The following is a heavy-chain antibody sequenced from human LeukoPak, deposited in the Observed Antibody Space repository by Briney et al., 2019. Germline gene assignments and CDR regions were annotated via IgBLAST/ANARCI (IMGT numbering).Heavy chain of an antibody. J-gene: IGHJ4*02. CDR1: GFTFSSYS. Sequence: GGSLRLSCAASGFTFSSYSMNWVRQAPGKGLEWVSSISSSSSYIYYADSVKGRFTISRDNAKNSLYLQMNSLRAEDTAVYYCARELVATTNPYYFDYWSQGTLVTFSS. D-gene: IGHD5-12*01. CDR2: ISSSSSYI. CDR3: ARELVATTNPYYFDY. V-gene: IGHV3-21*01.